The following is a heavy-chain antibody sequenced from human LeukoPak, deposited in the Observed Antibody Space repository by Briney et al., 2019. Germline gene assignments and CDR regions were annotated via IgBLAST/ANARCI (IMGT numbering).Heavy chain of an antibody. CDR3: AKAPDYGGEGDAFDI. CDR2: IRYDGSNK. V-gene: IGHV3-30*02. CDR1: GFTFSSYG. J-gene: IGHJ3*02. Sequence: GGSLRLSCAASGFTFSSYGMHWVRQAPGKGLEWVAFIRYDGSNKYYADSVKGRFTISRDNSKNTLYLQMNSLRAEDTAVYYCAKAPDYGGEGDAFDIWGQGTMVTVSS. D-gene: IGHD4-23*01.